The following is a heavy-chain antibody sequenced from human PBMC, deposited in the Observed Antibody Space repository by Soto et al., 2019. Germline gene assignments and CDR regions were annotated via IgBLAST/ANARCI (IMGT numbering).Heavy chain of an antibody. CDR1: GYTFTSYD. J-gene: IGHJ3*02. D-gene: IGHD3-10*01. Sequence: ASVNVSCKASGYTFTSYDINWVRQATGQGLEWMGWMNPNSGNTGYAQKFQGRVTMTRNTSISTAYMELSSLRSEDTAVYYCASQKLWFGEYYDIWGQGTMVTVSS. CDR3: ASQKLWFGEYYDI. CDR2: MNPNSGNT. V-gene: IGHV1-8*01.